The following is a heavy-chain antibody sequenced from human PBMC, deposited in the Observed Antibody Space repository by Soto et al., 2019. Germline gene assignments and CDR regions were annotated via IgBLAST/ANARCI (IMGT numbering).Heavy chain of an antibody. D-gene: IGHD3-10*01. V-gene: IGHV3-21*01. CDR2: ISSSSSYI. Sequence: GGSLRLSCAASGFTFSSYSMNWVRQAPGKGLEWVSSISSSSSYIYYADSVKGRFTISRDNAKNSLYLQMNSLRAEDTAVYYCARDPSVPTGLLWFGELLSSLFPDYWGQGTLVTVSS. CDR3: ARDPSVPTGLLWFGELLSSLFPDY. CDR1: GFTFSSYS. J-gene: IGHJ4*02.